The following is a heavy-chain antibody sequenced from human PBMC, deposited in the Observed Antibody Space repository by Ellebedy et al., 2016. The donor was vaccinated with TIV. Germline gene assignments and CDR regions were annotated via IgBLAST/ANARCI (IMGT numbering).Heavy chain of an antibody. Sequence: GGSLRLXXAASGFTFSSYGMHWVRQAPGKGLEWVAVTWYDGSNKYYADSVKGRFTISRDNSKNTLYLQMNSLRAEDTAVYYCARGDITIFGVVQPHYYMDVWGKGTTVTVSS. V-gene: IGHV3-33*01. CDR3: ARGDITIFGVVQPHYYMDV. CDR1: GFTFSSYG. CDR2: TWYDGSNK. J-gene: IGHJ6*03. D-gene: IGHD3-3*01.